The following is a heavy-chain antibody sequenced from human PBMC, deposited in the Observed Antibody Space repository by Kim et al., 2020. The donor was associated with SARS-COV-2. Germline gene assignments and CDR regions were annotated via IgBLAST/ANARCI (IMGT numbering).Heavy chain of an antibody. D-gene: IGHD1-26*01. Sequence: GGSLRLSCAASGFTFSSYAMSWVRQAPGKGLQWVATIRGSSGGTYYADSVKGRFTISRDNSKNTLYLQMNSLRAEDTAVYHCAKDRRASGSWGFDYWGQGSLVTVSS. J-gene: IGHJ4*02. CDR2: IRGSSGGT. CDR1: GFTFSSYA. CDR3: AKDRRASGSWGFDY. V-gene: IGHV3-23*01.